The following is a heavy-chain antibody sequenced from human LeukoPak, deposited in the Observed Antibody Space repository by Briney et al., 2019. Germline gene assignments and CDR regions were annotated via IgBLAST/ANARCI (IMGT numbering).Heavy chain of an antibody. V-gene: IGHV3-7*01. CDR1: GFTFSSYW. CDR2: IKQDGSEK. J-gene: IGHJ4*02. CDR3: ASSTSCHDY. Sequence: GGSLRLSCAASGFTFSSYWMSWVRRARGKGLEWVANIKQDGSEKYYVDSVKGRFTISRDNAKNSLYLQMNSLRAEDTAVYYCASSTSCHDYWGQGTLVTVCS. D-gene: IGHD2-2*01.